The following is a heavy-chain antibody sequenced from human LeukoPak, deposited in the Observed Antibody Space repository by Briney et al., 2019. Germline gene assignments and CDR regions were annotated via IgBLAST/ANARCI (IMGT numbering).Heavy chain of an antibody. V-gene: IGHV3-72*01. Sequence: GGSLRLSCAASGNTFSTYSMNWVRQAPGKGLEWVARSRNKANSYSTVYAASVQGRFTISRDESKNSLYLQMNSLITEDTAVYFCARGFHSFDIWGQGTMVTVSS. CDR2: SRNKANSYST. CDR3: ARGFHSFDI. CDR1: GNTFSTYS. J-gene: IGHJ3*02.